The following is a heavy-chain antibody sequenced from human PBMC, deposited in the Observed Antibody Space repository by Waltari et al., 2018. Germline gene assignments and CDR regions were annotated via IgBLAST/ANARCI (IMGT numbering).Heavy chain of an antibody. Sequence: DVQLVQSGAEVKTSGESLKISCKAYGYTFIRYWIGWLRRMPGKGREWMGVICPDDSATTYSPSFQGQVTIAADKSISTAYLIWTSRKASYTAMYYCVRQAVANTILGWFDPWGQGTLVTVSS. CDR3: VRQAVANTILGWFDP. J-gene: IGHJ5*02. CDR2: ICPDDSAT. V-gene: IGHV5-51*01. CDR1: GYTFIRYW. D-gene: IGHD6-19*01.